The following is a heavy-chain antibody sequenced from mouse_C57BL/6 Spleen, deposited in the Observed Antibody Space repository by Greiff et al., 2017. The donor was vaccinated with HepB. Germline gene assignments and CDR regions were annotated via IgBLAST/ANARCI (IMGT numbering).Heavy chain of an antibody. D-gene: IGHD2-1*01. J-gene: IGHJ4*01. V-gene: IGHV5-6*01. CDR3: ARQGYGNYEDYYYAMDY. CDR1: GFTFSSYG. CDR2: ISSGGSYT. Sequence: EVQGVESGGDLVKPGGSLKLSCAASGFTFSSYGMSWVRQTPDKRLEWVATISSGGSYTYYPDSVKGRFTISRDNAKNTLYLQMSSLKSEDTAMYYCARQGYGNYEDYYYAMDYWGQGTSVTVSS.